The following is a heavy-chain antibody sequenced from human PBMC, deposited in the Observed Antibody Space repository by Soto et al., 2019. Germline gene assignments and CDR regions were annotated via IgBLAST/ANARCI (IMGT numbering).Heavy chain of an antibody. V-gene: IGHV3-23*01. J-gene: IGHJ4*02. CDR3: AIKRYCTNGVCYCYGY. CDR1: GFTFSSYA. Sequence: GGSLRLSCAASGFTFSSYAMTWVRQAPGKGLEWVSAISGSGGSTYYADSVKGRFTISRDNSKNTLYLQMNSLRAEDTAVYYCAIKRYCTNGVCYCYGYWGQGTLVTVSS. D-gene: IGHD2-8*01. CDR2: ISGSGGST.